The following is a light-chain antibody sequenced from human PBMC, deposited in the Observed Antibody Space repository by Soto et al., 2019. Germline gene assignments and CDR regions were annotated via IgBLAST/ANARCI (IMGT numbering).Light chain of an antibody. V-gene: IGKV1-33*01. CDR2: DAS. CDR3: QQYDTPRVT. Sequence: DIQMTQSPSSLSASVGARVTITCQASQDITNYLNLYQQKPGKAPNLLIYDASNLETGVPSRFSGSGSGTHFTFTISCLQPEDIATYYWQQYDTPRVTFGPGTKVDIK. J-gene: IGKJ3*01. CDR1: QDITNY.